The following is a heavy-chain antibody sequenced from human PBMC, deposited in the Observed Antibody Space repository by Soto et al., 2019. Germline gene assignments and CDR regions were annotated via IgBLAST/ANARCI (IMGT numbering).Heavy chain of an antibody. V-gene: IGHV4-31*03. CDR1: GGSISSGGYY. J-gene: IGHJ4*02. CDR2: IYYSGST. CDR3: ARWPQLEPRFDY. D-gene: IGHD1-1*01. Sequence: QVQLQESGTGLVKPSQTLSLTCTVSGGSISSGGYYWSWIRQHPGKGLEWIGYIYYSGSTYYNPYIKSRVTISVDTSKNQFSLKLSSVTAADTAVYYCARWPQLEPRFDYWGQGTLVTVSS.